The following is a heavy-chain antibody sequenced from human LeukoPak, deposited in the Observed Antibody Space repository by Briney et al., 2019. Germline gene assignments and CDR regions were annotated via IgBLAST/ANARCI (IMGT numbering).Heavy chain of an antibody. D-gene: IGHD6-13*01. CDR2: FYASDGST. CDR3: AREQGRSSSWYAWFDP. CDR1: GYTFSTYY. J-gene: IGHJ5*02. V-gene: IGHV1-46*01. Sequence: ASVKVSCKASGYTFSTYYMHWVRQAPGQGLEWMGIFYASDGSTRYAQKFQGRVTMTRDTSTGTVYLGLSSLRSEDTAVYYCAREQGRSSSWYAWFDPWGQGTLVTVSS.